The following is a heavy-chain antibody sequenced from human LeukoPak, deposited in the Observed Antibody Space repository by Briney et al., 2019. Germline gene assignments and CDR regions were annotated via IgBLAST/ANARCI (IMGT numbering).Heavy chain of an antibody. CDR1: GYTFTGYY. CDR2: INPNSGGT. CDR3: ARGGEPKGRYYYYGMDV. V-gene: IGHV1-2*02. J-gene: IGHJ6*02. D-gene: IGHD1-14*01. Sequence: ASVKVSCKASGYTFTGYYMHWVRQAPGQGLEWMGWINPNSGGTNYAQKFQGRVTMTRDTSISTAYMELSSLRSEDTAVYYRARGGEPKGRYYYYGMDVWGQGTTVTVSS.